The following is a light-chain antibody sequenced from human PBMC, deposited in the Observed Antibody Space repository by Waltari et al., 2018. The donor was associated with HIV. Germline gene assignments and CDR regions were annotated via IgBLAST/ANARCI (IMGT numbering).Light chain of an antibody. J-gene: IGLJ3*02. CDR1: GLAQHH. V-gene: IGLV3-25*03. Sequence: SNKLPQPPSVSQSPRPTARIPCSGDGLAQHHAYWYQQKPGQAPLLVIYKGSERPSGIPERFSGSSSGTTVTLTISGVQSEDEADYYCQSTDSSGISWVFGGGTKLTVL. CDR2: KGS. CDR3: QSTDSSGISWV.